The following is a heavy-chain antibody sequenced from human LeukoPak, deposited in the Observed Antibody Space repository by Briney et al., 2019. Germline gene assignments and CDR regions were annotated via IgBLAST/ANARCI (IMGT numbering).Heavy chain of an antibody. V-gene: IGHV1-69*06. CDR1: GGTFSSYT. Sequence: SVTVSCKASGGTFSSYTVSWVRQPPGQGLGWMGGIIPIFGTANYAQKFQGRVTITADKSTSTAYMELRSLRSDDTAVYYCAREGGQWEREAFDIWGQGTMVTVSS. CDR2: IIPIFGTA. D-gene: IGHD1-26*01. CDR3: AREGGQWEREAFDI. J-gene: IGHJ3*02.